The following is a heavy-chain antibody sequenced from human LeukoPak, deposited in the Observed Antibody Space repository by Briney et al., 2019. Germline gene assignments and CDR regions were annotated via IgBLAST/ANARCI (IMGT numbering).Heavy chain of an antibody. CDR1: GRSFSSSY. D-gene: IGHD1-1*01. CDR2: IYGRGST. J-gene: IGHJ5*02. V-gene: IGHV4-59*01. Sequence: PSETLSLTCTASGRSFSSSYWRWIRQPPGKGLDWIAHIYGRGSTTHNPSPKSGVTLSVDTSKNQFSLKLSSVTAPDTAEYYCAREGTSGTHINWFDPWGQGTLVTVSS. CDR3: AREGTSGTHINWFDP.